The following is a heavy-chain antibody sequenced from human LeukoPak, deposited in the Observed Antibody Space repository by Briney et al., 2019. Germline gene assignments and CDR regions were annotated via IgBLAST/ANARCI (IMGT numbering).Heavy chain of an antibody. CDR1: GFTFSSYG. J-gene: IGHJ4*02. CDR3: ARDRSGDYGDYPN. CDR2: ISYDGSNK. V-gene: IGHV3-30*03. Sequence: GRSLRLSCAASGFTFSSYGMHWVRQAPGKGLEWVAVISYDGSNKYYADSVKGRFTISRDNSKNTQYLQMNSLRAEDTAVYYCARDRSGDYGDYPNWGQGSLVTVSS. D-gene: IGHD4-17*01.